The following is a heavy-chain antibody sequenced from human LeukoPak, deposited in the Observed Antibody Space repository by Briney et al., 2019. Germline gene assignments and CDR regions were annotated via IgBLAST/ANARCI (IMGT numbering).Heavy chain of an antibody. CDR2: IYYSGST. Sequence: PLSLTCTVSGGSISSGGYYWSWIRQHPGKGLEWIGYIYYSGSTYYNPSLKSRVTISVDTSKNQFSLKLSSVTAADTAVYYCASLYSSGWYYFDYWGQGTLVTVSS. V-gene: IGHV4-31*03. J-gene: IGHJ4*02. CDR1: GGSISSGGYY. CDR3: ASLYSSGWYYFDY. D-gene: IGHD6-19*01.